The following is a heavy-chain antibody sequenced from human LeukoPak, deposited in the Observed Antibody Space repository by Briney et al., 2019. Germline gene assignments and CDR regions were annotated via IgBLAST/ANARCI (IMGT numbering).Heavy chain of an antibody. CDR3: AKNGGSQCYSHLDS. Sequence: GGSLRLSCAASGFTFSSYAMSWVRQAPGKGLEWVSGASGSGGSTYYAGSVKGRFTISKDNSKNTLYLQMNSLRVEDTAVYYCAKNGGSQCYSHLDSWGQGTLVTVSS. CDR1: GFTFSSYA. J-gene: IGHJ4*02. V-gene: IGHV3-23*01. CDR2: ASGSGGST. D-gene: IGHD2-15*01.